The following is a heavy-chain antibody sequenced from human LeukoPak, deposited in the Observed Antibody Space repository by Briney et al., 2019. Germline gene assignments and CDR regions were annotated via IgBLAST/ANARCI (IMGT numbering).Heavy chain of an antibody. V-gene: IGHV3-21*01. CDR3: ARGQPDSGGHYYSWYFDY. Sequence: GGSLRLSCAASGFMFGSFSMNWVRQAPGRGLEWVSSISSSGSVTYYADSVKGRFTVSKDNARNSLHLQMNNLAVEDTATYSCARGQPDSGGHYYSWYFDYWGQGTPVTVSS. CDR1: GFMFGSFS. J-gene: IGHJ4*02. CDR2: ISSSGSVT. D-gene: IGHD3-22*01.